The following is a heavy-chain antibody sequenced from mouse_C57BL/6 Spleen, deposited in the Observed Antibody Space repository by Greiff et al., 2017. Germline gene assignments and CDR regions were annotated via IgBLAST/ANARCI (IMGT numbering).Heavy chain of an antibody. CDR2: IDPETGGT. J-gene: IGHJ1*03. V-gene: IGHV1-15*01. Sequence: QVQLKQSGAELVRPGASVTLSCKASGYTFTDYEMHWVKQTPVHGLEWIGAIDPETGGTAYNQKFKGKAILTADKSSSTAYMELRSLTSEDSAVYYCTRAYYYGSSNWYFDVWGTGTTVTVSS. D-gene: IGHD1-1*01. CDR3: TRAYYYGSSNWYFDV. CDR1: GYTFTDYE.